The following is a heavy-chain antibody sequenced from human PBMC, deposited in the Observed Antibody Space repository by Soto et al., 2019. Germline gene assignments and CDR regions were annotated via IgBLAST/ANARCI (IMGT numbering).Heavy chain of an antibody. CDR3: SRDSYLGAWFGEVLYRPYYFDY. Sequence: QVQLVESGGGLVKPGGSLRLSCAASGFTFSDYYMSWIRQAPGKGLEWVSYISSSGSTIYYADSVKGRFTISRDNAKNPLVLEMNRLGGEGPAVYYRSRDSYLGAWFGEVLYRPYYFDYWGQGTLVTVSS. V-gene: IGHV3-11*01. CDR1: GFTFSDYY. D-gene: IGHD3-10*01. CDR2: ISSSGSTI. J-gene: IGHJ4*02.